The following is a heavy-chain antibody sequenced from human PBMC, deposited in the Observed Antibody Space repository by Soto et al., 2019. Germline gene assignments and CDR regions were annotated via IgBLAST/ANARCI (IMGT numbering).Heavy chain of an antibody. Sequence: QVQLVQSGAEVKKPGSSVKVSCKASGSTFSRFAISWVRQAPGQGLEWMGGIIPLFGTANYAQNFQDRVTITADESTSTAYMELSSLRSEDTALYYCALPKEDHCSGGSCYPGAFDIWGQGTMVTVSS. D-gene: IGHD2-15*01. CDR1: GSTFSRFA. J-gene: IGHJ3*02. CDR2: IIPLFGTA. V-gene: IGHV1-69*01. CDR3: ALPKEDHCSGGSCYPGAFDI.